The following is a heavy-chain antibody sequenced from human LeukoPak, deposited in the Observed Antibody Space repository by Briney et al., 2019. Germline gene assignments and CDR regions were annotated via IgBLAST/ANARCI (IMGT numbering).Heavy chain of an antibody. CDR2: IAHDGSGK. Sequence: GGSLRLSCVASGFTFSSHGIHWVRQAPGKGLEWVAVIAHDGSGKGYADSVKGRFTISRDNSKDTLYLQMNSLRAEDTAVYYCARDGITGYYYGYYFDYWGQGTLVTVSS. J-gene: IGHJ4*02. CDR1: GFTFSSHG. D-gene: IGHD5-18*01. V-gene: IGHV3-30*04. CDR3: ARDGITGYYYGYYFDY.